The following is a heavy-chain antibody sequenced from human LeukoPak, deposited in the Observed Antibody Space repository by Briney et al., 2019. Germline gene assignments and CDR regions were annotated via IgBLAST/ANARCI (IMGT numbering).Heavy chain of an antibody. Sequence: SETLSLTCTVSGGSFSSSNYYWGWIRQPPGKGLEWLGNIYYSGSTYYNPSLKSRVTISIDTSKSQFSLKLSSVTAADTAVYYCARVRSSWSEADRGNYLDYWGQGTLVTVSS. CDR1: GGSFSSSNYY. CDR2: IYYSGST. J-gene: IGHJ4*02. CDR3: ARVRSSWSEADRGNYLDY. V-gene: IGHV4-39*07. D-gene: IGHD6-13*01.